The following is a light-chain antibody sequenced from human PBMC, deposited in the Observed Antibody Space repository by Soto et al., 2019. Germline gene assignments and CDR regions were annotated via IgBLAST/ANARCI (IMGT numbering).Light chain of an antibody. CDR2: STN. J-gene: IGLJ3*02. V-gene: IGLV8-61*01. CDR3: VMYIGSCISV. CDR1: SGSVSTSYY. Sequence: QAVVTQEPSFSVSPGRTVTPTCGLSSGSVSTSYYPSWYQQTPGQPPRTLIYSTNTRSSGVPHRFSGSILGNNADLTIAGAQEDDESDYYCVMYIGSCISVLGVGTKLTVL.